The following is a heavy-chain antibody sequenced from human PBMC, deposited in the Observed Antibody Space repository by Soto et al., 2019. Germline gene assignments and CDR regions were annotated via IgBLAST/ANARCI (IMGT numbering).Heavy chain of an antibody. Sequence: PSETLSLTCAVYGGSFHGYYWSWIRQPPEKGLEWIGEITHMGSTNYNPSLKSRVTISVDTSKNQFYLKLTTWTAANPAAYYCSRCHIVTGASPPYYYYGMDVWGQGTTVTVS. CDR1: GGSFHGYY. CDR3: SRCHIVTGASPPYYYYGMDV. CDR2: ITHMGST. V-gene: IGHV4-34*01. D-gene: IGHD3-16*02. J-gene: IGHJ6*02.